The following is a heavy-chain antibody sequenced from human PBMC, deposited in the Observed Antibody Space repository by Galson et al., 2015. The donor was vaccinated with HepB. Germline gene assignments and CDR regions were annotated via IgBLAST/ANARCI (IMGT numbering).Heavy chain of an antibody. D-gene: IGHD3-22*01. CDR2: INPNSGDT. V-gene: IGHV1-2*02. CDR1: GYTFTGYY. Sequence: SVKVSCKASGYTFTGYYMHWVRQAPGQGLEWMGWINPNSGDTNYAQKFQGRVTMTRDTSISTAYMELSRLRSDDTAVYYCARDQGYDSSGYYHGWGQGTLVTVSS. J-gene: IGHJ4*02. CDR3: ARDQGYDSSGYYHG.